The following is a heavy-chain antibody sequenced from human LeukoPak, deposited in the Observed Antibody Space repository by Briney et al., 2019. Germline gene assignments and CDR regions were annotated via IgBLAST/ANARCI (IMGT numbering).Heavy chain of an antibody. V-gene: IGHV1-18*01. Sequence: GASVKVSCKASGYTFTSYGISWVRQAPGQGLEWMGWISAYNGNTNYAQKFQGRVTMTRNTSISTAYMELSSLRSEDTAVYYCATIPDRGDYFDYWGQGTLVTVSS. CDR3: ATIPDRGDYFDY. CDR1: GYTFTSYG. CDR2: ISAYNGNT. D-gene: IGHD1-26*01. J-gene: IGHJ4*02.